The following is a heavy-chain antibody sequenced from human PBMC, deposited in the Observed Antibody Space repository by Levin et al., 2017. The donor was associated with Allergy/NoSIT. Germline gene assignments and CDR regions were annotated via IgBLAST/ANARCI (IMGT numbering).Heavy chain of an antibody. Sequence: SETLCLTCAVSGGSISNGGYSWSWIRQPPGKGLEWIGYIYHSGSTYYNPSLKSRVTISVDRSKNQFSLKLSSVTAADTAVYYCARGPPSGSYPFYYYYMDVWGKGTTVTVSS. D-gene: IGHD3-10*01. V-gene: IGHV4-30-2*01. J-gene: IGHJ6*03. CDR2: IYHSGST. CDR3: ARGPPSGSYPFYYYYMDV. CDR1: GGSISNGGYS.